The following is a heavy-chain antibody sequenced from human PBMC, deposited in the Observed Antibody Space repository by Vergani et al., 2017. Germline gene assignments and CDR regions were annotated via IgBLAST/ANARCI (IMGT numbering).Heavy chain of an antibody. CDR3: ARDLLTMVRGVLLRAAPYNWFDP. J-gene: IGHJ5*02. CDR1: GYTFTTYD. CDR2: MNPNSGGT. V-gene: IGHV1-2*02. D-gene: IGHD3-10*01. Sequence: QVQLVQSGAEVKKPGASVKVSCKASGYTFTTYDINWVRQATGQGLEWMGCMNPNSGGTNYAQKFQGSVTMTRDTSISTAYMELSRRRSDDTAVYYCARDLLTMVRGVLLRAAPYNWFDPWGQGTLVTVSS.